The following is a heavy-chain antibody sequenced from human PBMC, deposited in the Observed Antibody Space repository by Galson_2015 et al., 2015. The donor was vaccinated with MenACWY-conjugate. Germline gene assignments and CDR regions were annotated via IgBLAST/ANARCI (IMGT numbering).Heavy chain of an antibody. CDR1: GFTFSSYA. CDR2: ISGSGGST. Sequence: SLRLSCAASGFTFSSYAMSWVRQAPGKGLEWVSAISGSGGSTYYADSVKGRFTISRDNSKNTLYLQMNSLRAEDTAVYYCTTDEEERVTIQDDIVVVTAFDYWGQGTLVTVSS. J-gene: IGHJ4*02. V-gene: IGHV3-23*01. D-gene: IGHD2-21*02. CDR3: TTDEEERVTIQDDIVVVTAFDY.